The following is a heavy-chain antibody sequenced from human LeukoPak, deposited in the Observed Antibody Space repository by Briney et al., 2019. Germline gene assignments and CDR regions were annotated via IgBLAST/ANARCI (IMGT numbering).Heavy chain of an antibody. CDR2: INPHSGGT. CDR3: AKDRDGYNYYYYAMDV. D-gene: IGHD5-24*01. J-gene: IGHJ6*02. CDR1: GYSFTVYY. V-gene: IGHV1-2*02. Sequence: GASVKVSCKASGYSFTVYYMHRVRQAPGQGLEWMGWINPHSGGTNYAQKFHGRVTMTRDTSISTAYTELSRLRSDDTAVYYCAKDRDGYNYYYYAMDVWGQGTTVTVSS.